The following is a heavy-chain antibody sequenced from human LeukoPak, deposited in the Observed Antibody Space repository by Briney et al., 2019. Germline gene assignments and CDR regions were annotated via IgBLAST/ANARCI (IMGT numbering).Heavy chain of an antibody. CDR1: GGSFSGYY. Sequence: SETLSLTCAVYGGSFSGYYWSWIRQPPGKGLEWIGEINHSGSTNYNPSLKSRVTISVDKSKNQFSLKLSSVTAADTAVYYCAAGIVVVPAADDYYYYGMDVWGQGTTVTVSS. CDR2: INHSGST. V-gene: IGHV4-34*01. J-gene: IGHJ6*02. CDR3: AAGIVVVPAADDYYYYGMDV. D-gene: IGHD2-2*01.